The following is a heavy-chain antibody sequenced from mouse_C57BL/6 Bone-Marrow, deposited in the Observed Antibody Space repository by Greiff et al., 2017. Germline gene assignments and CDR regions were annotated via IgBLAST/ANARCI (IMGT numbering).Heavy chain of an antibody. Sequence: EVQLMESGGDLVKPGGSLKLSCAASGFTFSSYGMSWVRQTPDQRLEWVATISSGGSYTYYPDSVKGRCTISRDNAKNTLYLQMSSLTSEDTAMYDCACYGTTVVEVRFAYWGQGNGVTVSA. D-gene: IGHD1-1*01. CDR1: GFTFSSYG. V-gene: IGHV5-6*01. CDR2: ISSGGSYT. CDR3: ACYGTTVVEVRFAY. J-gene: IGHJ3*01.